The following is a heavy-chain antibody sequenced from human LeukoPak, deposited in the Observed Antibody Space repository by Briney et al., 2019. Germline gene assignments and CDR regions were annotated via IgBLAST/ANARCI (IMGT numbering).Heavy chain of an antibody. CDR1: GGTFSSYA. CDR2: IIPILGIA. V-gene: IGHV1-69*04. CDR3: ARSVGGWLGYSSSRVPDAFGI. J-gene: IGHJ3*02. Sequence: SVKVSCKASGGTFSSYAISWVRQAPGQGLEWMGRIIPILGIANYAQKFQGRVTITADKSTSTAYMELSSLRSEDTAVYYCARSVGGWLGYSSSRVPDAFGIWGQGTMVTVSS. D-gene: IGHD6-13*01.